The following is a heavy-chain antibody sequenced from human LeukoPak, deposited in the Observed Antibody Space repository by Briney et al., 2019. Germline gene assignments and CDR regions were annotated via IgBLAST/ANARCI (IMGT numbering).Heavy chain of an antibody. CDR3: ARERITMVRGGYDY. V-gene: IGHV3-74*01. Sequence: GGSLRLSCEASGFTFSSYWMHWVRQPPGKGLVWVSRTNSDGSSTTYADSVKGRFTISRDNAKNTLYLQMNSLRAEDTAVYHCARERITMVRGGYDYWGQGTLVTVSS. J-gene: IGHJ4*02. CDR2: TNSDGSST. CDR1: GFTFSSYW. D-gene: IGHD3-10*01.